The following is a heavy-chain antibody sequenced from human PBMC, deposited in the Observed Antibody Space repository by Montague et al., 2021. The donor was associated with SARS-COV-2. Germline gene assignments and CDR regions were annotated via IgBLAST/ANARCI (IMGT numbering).Heavy chain of an antibody. V-gene: IGHV4-4*02. D-gene: IGHD6-13*01. CDR3: ATLSRRTAAGTRDYFGLDV. CDR2: IFHSGTI. J-gene: IGHJ6*02. Sequence: SETLSLTCRVSGDSISTSTWWTWARQTPGKGLEWIGEIFHSGTINYNPSLKSRVSISVDKSNNQFSLRLSSLIAADTAVYYCATLSRRTAAGTRDYFGLDVWGQGTTVVVSS. CDR1: GDSISTSTW.